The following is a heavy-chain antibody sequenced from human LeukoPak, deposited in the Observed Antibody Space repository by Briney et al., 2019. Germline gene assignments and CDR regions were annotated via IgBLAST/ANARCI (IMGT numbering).Heavy chain of an antibody. J-gene: IGHJ4*02. CDR3: ARDRDSSGLN. Sequence: PGRSLRLSCGASGFTFSSYAMHWVRQAPGKGLEWVAVISYDGSNKYYADSVKGRFTISRDNSKNTLYLQMNSLRAEDTAVYYCARDRDSSGLNWGQGTLVTVSS. V-gene: IGHV3-30*04. CDR1: GFTFSSYA. D-gene: IGHD6-19*01. CDR2: ISYDGSNK.